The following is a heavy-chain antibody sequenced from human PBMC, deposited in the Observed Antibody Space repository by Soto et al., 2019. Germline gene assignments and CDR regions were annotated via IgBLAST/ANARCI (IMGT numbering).Heavy chain of an antibody. CDR1: GDSIRSGNHY. Sequence: PSAILSLACTVSGDSIRSGNHYWSWIRQPPGEGLEWIGYIYYSGSTYYSPSLKSRVTISVDTSKNQFSLKLNSVTATDTAVYYCARRSSSSLGSLFDPWGRGILVTVSS. D-gene: IGHD6-6*01. V-gene: IGHV4-30-4*01. CDR3: ARRSSSSLGSLFDP. CDR2: IYYSGST. J-gene: IGHJ5*02.